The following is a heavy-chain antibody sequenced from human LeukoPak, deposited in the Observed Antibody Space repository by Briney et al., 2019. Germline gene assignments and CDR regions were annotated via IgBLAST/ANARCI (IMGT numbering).Heavy chain of an antibody. V-gene: IGHV3-48*03. J-gene: IGHJ4*02. CDR1: GFTFSSYE. D-gene: IGHD6-19*01. CDR2: ISSGSTI. Sequence: RGSLRLSCAASGFTFSSYEMNWVRQAPGKGLEWVSYISSGSTIYDADSVKGRFTISRDNAKNSLYLQMNSLRAEDTAVYYCARESIAVAGAPFDYWGQGTLVTVSS. CDR3: ARESIAVAGAPFDY.